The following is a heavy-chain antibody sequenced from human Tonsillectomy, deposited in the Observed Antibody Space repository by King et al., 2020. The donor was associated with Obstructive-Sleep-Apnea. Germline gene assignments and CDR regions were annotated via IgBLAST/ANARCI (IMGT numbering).Heavy chain of an antibody. CDR3: ARTYYYDSSGFYYWFDP. J-gene: IGHJ5*02. Sequence: VQLQESGPGLLKPSETLSLTCTVSGYSITSGYYWGWIRQPPGKGLEWIGSIYYSGSTSYNPSLKSRVTTSVDTSKNQFSLKLTSVTAADTAVYYCARTYYYDSSGFYYWFDPWGQGTLVTVSS. CDR2: IYYSGST. CDR1: GYSITSGYY. D-gene: IGHD3-22*01. V-gene: IGHV4-38-2*02.